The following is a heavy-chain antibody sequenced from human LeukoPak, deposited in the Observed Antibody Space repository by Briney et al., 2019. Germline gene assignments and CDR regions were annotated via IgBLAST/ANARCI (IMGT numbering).Heavy chain of an antibody. J-gene: IGHJ5*01. CDR1: GGSISSYY. CDR3: ARDSGTTGEVKFDS. Sequence: SETLSLTCTVSGGSISSYYWSWIRQPAGKGLEWIGRIYNSGSTTYNPSLKSRVTMSVDTSKNQFSLKLSSVTAADTAVYYCARDSGTTGEVKFDSWGQGTLVTVSS. CDR2: IYNSGST. D-gene: IGHD3-10*01. V-gene: IGHV4-4*07.